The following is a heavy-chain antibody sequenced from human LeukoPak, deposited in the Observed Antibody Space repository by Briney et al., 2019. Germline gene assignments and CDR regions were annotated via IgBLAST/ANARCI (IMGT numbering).Heavy chain of an antibody. J-gene: IGHJ4*02. CDR3: AKQLGYCSDGSCYFSY. V-gene: IGHV3-23*01. CDR1: GFTFSSSA. Sequence: GGSLRLSCAASGFTFSSSAMSWVRQAPGKGLEWASAISNNGGYTYYADSVQGRFTISRDNSKSTLCLQMNSLRAEDTAVYYCAKQLGYCSDGSCYFSYWGQGTLVTVSS. CDR2: ISNNGGYT. D-gene: IGHD2-15*01.